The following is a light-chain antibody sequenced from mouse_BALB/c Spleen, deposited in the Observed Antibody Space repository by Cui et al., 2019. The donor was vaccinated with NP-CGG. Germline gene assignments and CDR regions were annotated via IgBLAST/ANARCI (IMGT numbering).Light chain of an antibody. CDR1: TGAVTTSNY. CDR2: GTN. J-gene: IGLJ1*01. V-gene: IGLV1*01. CDR3: ARWYSNQWV. Sequence: QAVVTQAFALTSSPGETVTLTCRSSTGAVTTSNYANWVQEKPDHLFTGLIGGTNNRAPGVPARFSGSLIGDKAALTITGAQTEDEAIYFCARWYSNQWVFGGGTKLTVL.